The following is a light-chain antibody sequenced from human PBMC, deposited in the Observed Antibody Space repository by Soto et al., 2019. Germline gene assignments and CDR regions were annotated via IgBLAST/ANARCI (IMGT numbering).Light chain of an antibody. CDR2: DVS. CDR1: SSDVGGYNY. CDR3: SSYTSSSTLV. Sequence: QSALTQPASVSGSPGQSITMSCTGTSSDVGGYNYVSWYQQHPGKAPKFMIYDVSNRPSGVSNRFSGSKSGNTASLTISGLQAEDEADYYCSSYTSSSTLVFGGGAKLTVL. J-gene: IGLJ2*01. V-gene: IGLV2-14*01.